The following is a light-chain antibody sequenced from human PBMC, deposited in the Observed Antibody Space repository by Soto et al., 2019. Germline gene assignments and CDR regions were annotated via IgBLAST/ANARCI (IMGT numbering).Light chain of an antibody. V-gene: IGKV3-20*01. Sequence: EIVLTQSPGTLSLSPGERATVSFRASQSVSSGYLSCYQQKPGQAPRPLIYGTSSRATGIPDRFSGSGSGTDFTLTISRLEPEDFAVYYCQQYGSSPRTFGQGTKVDIK. J-gene: IGKJ1*01. CDR1: QSVSSGY. CDR2: GTS. CDR3: QQYGSSPRT.